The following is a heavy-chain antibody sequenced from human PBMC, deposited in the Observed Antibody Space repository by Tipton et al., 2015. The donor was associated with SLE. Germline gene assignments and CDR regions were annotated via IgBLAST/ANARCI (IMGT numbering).Heavy chain of an antibody. CDR2: IYSGGST. Sequence: SLRLSCAASGFTFSSYGMHWVRQAPGKGLEWVSVIYSGGSTYYADSVKGRFTISRDNAKNSLYLEMNSLRAEDTAVYYCAKISEGYYGSGSRDYWGQGTLVTVSS. CDR3: AKISEGYYGSGSRDY. D-gene: IGHD3-10*01. J-gene: IGHJ4*02. CDR1: GFTFSSYG. V-gene: IGHV3-NL1*01.